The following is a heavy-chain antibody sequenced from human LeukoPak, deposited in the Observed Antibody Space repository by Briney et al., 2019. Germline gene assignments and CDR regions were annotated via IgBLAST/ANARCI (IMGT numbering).Heavy chain of an antibody. CDR3: ARPYYDFCSGYLYYFDY. CDR2: IYPGDSDT. Sequence: PGQSLKISCKGSGYSFTSYWIGWVGQMRGKGQEWMGIIYPGDSDTRYSSSFQCQATTSADKSISTAYLQCRCMKSSYTAMYYFARPYYDFCSGYLYYFDYCGQGTLVTVSS. V-gene: IGHV5-51*01. D-gene: IGHD3-3*01. J-gene: IGHJ4*02. CDR1: GYSFTSYW.